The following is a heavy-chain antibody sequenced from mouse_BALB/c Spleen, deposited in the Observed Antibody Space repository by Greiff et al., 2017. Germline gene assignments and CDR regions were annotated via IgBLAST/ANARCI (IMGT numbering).Heavy chain of an antibody. D-gene: IGHD2-14*01. CDR2: INPSTGYT. CDR1: GYTFTSYW. CDR3: ARGNRYPFDY. Sequence: QVQLKQSGAELAKPGASVKMSCKASGYTFTSYWMHWVKQRPGQGLEWIGYINPSTGYTEYNQKFKDKATLTADKSSSTAYMQLSSLTSEDSAVYYCARGNRYPFDYWGQGTTLTVSS. J-gene: IGHJ2*01. V-gene: IGHV1-7*01.